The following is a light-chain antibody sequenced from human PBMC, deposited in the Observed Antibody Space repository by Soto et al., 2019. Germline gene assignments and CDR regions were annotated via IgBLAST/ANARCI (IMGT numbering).Light chain of an antibody. Sequence: QSALTQPRSVSGSPGQSVTISCTGTSSDVGGYNYVSWYQQHPGKAPKLVIYDVSKWPSGVPDRFSGSKSGNTASLTISGLQAEHEADYYCCSYAGNSLWVFGGGTKLTVL. CDR1: SSDVGGYNY. V-gene: IGLV2-11*01. CDR3: CSYAGNSLWV. CDR2: DVS. J-gene: IGLJ3*02.